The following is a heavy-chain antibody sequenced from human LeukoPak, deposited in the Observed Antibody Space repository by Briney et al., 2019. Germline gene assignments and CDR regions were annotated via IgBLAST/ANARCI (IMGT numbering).Heavy chain of an antibody. V-gene: IGHV3-23*01. J-gene: IGHJ3*02. D-gene: IGHD3-22*01. CDR3: ARDKCVYDSSGYCGAFDI. CDR2: ISVGSDVI. Sequence: GGSLRLSCAVSGLTFSNSAMSWVRQAPGKGLEWVSAISVGSDVIYYADSVKGRFAISRDNSKHTVYLQMDSLRAEDTAVYYCARDKCVYDSSGYCGAFDIWGQGTMVTVSS. CDR1: GLTFSNSA.